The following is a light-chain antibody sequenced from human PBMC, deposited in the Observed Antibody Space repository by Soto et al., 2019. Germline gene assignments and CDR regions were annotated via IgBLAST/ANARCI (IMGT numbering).Light chain of an antibody. CDR2: AAS. V-gene: IGKV1-27*01. Sequence: DLQMTQSPSSLSASVGDRVTITCRASQGISNYLAWYQQKPGKVPKLLIYAASTLQSGVPSRFSGSGSETDFTLTISSLQPEDVATYYCQKYNSAPSITFGQGTRLEIK. J-gene: IGKJ5*01. CDR3: QKYNSAPSIT. CDR1: QGISNY.